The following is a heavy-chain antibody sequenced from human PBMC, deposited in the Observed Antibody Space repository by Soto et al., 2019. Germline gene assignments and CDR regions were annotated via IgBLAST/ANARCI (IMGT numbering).Heavy chain of an antibody. CDR3: AKSMGDNWNVYSFDS. CDR2: ISRSGEST. Sequence: EVQLLESGGDSVRPGGSLRLSCAASGFTYSMSWVRQAPGKGLEWVSGISRSGESTYYADSVKGRFTIYRDNSKNTLYLQMNSLRAEDAAFYYCAKSMGDNWNVYSFDSWGQGTLVTVSS. V-gene: IGHV3-23*01. D-gene: IGHD1-20*01. CDR1: GFTYS. J-gene: IGHJ4*02.